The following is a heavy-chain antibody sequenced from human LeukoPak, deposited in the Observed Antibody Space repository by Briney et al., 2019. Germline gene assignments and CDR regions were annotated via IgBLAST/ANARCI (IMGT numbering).Heavy chain of an antibody. Sequence: PSETLSLTCAVYGGSFSGYYWSWIRQPPGKGLEWIGEINHSGSTNYNPSLKSRVTISVDTSKNQFSLKLSSVTAADTAVYYCARAIAGSSSRYYYCYYMDVWGKGTTVTVSS. CDR2: INHSGST. D-gene: IGHD6-6*01. CDR3: ARAIAGSSSRYYYCYYMDV. J-gene: IGHJ6*03. CDR1: GGSFSGYY. V-gene: IGHV4-34*01.